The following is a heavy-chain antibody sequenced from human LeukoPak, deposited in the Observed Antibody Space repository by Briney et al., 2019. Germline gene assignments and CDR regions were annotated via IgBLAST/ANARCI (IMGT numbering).Heavy chain of an antibody. D-gene: IGHD5-12*01. Sequence: PGGSLRLSCAASGFTFSSYAMSWVRQAPGKGLEWVSAISGSGGGTNYADSVKGRFTISRDNSKNTLYLQMNSLRAEDTAVYYCAKDQGSGYDYFSSRVFDYWGQGTLVTVSS. V-gene: IGHV3-23*01. CDR1: GFTFSSYA. CDR3: AKDQGSGYDYFSSRVFDY. CDR2: ISGSGGGT. J-gene: IGHJ4*02.